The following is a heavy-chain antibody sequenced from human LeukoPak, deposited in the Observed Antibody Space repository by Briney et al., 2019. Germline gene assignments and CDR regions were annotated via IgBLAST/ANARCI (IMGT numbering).Heavy chain of an antibody. CDR2: INHSGST. J-gene: IGHJ4*02. CDR1: GGSFSGYY. Sequence: SETLSLTCAVYGGSFSGYYWSWIRQPPGKGLEWIGEINHSGSTNYNPSLKSRVTISVDTSKNQFSLKLSSVTAADTAVYYCARDSNASKNDYWGQGTLVTVSS. D-gene: IGHD6-6*01. CDR3: ARDSNASKNDY. V-gene: IGHV4-34*01.